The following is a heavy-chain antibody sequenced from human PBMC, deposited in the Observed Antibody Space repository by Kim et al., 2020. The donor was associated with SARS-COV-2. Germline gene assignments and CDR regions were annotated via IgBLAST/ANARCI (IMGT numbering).Heavy chain of an antibody. D-gene: IGHD2-15*01. V-gene: IGHV3-23*01. CDR1: GFTFGSYA. CDR3: GKYEVVSCNSYYLDY. CDR2: ISGSGAFR. J-gene: IGHJ4*01. Sequence: GGSLRRSCGASGFTFGSYALSWVRQAPGKGLEWVSAISGSGAFRNYADSVKGWFTISRDNSKKILYLQINSLRGDDTAGYFWGKYEVVSCNSYYLDYWG.